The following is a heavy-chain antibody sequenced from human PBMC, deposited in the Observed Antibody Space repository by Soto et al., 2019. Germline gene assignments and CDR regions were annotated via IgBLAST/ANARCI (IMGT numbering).Heavy chain of an antibody. J-gene: IGHJ6*02. D-gene: IGHD2-8*02. Sequence: ASVKVSCKASGYTFTSRYINVVRQAPGQGFEWMGIINPTSGSTTYAQKFQGRVTMTRDTSTGTVYMELIGLRSEDTAVYYCARDVAPGFVPDAPGPYYAMDVWGQGTTVSVPS. CDR3: ARDVAPGFVPDAPGPYYAMDV. CDR1: GYTFTSRY. V-gene: IGHV1-46*01. CDR2: INPTSGST.